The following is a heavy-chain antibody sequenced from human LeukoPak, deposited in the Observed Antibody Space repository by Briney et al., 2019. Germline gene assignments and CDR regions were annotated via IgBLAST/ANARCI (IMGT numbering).Heavy chain of an antibody. J-gene: IGHJ5*01. CDR1: GFAFTTHT. Sequence: GGSLRLSCAASGFAFTTHTMNWVRQAPGKGLEWVASITPDGSQTYYVDSVKGRFSVSRDNADNSLSLQMNTLRGEDTGVYYCPRSFGGSFDSWGQGTPVTVSS. CDR3: PRSFGGSFDS. V-gene: IGHV3-7*01. D-gene: IGHD2-15*01. CDR2: ITPDGSQT.